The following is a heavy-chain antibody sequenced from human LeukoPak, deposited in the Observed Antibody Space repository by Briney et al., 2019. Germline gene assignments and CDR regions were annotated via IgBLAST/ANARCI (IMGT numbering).Heavy chain of an antibody. D-gene: IGHD5-12*01. CDR3: ARRKFGYDDAFDI. J-gene: IGHJ3*02. V-gene: IGHV1-8*01. Sequence: ASVKVSCKASGCTFTSYDINWVRQATGQGLEWMGWMNPNSGNTGYAQKFQGRVTMTRNTSISTAYMELSSLRSEDTAVYYCARRKFGYDDAFDIWGQGTMVTVSS. CDR2: MNPNSGNT. CDR1: GCTFTSYD.